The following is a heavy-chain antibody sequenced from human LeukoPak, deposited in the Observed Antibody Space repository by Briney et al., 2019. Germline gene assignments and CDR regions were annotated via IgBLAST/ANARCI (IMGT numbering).Heavy chain of an antibody. CDR1: GYTFTSYG. V-gene: IGHV1-18*01. CDR2: ISAYNGNT. Sequence: GASVKVSCKASGYTFTSYGISWVRQAPGQGLEWMGWISAYNGNTNYAQKLQGRVTMTTDTSTSTAYMELRSLRSDDTAAYYCARAPMTSVTRNWFDPWGQGTLVTVSS. J-gene: IGHJ5*02. CDR3: ARAPMTSVTRNWFDP. D-gene: IGHD4-11*01.